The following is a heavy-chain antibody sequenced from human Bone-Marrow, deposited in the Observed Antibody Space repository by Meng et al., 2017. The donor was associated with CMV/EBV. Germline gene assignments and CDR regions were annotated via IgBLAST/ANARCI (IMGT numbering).Heavy chain of an antibody. CDR2: IYWNDDK. D-gene: IGHD3-22*01. V-gene: IGHV2-5*01. Sequence: SGPTLVKPTQTLTLTCTFSGFSLSTSGVGVGWIRQPPGKALEWLALIYWNDDKRYSPSLKSRLTITKDTSKNQVVLTMTNMDPVDTATYYCAHSPPPPYYYDSSGYYGMDVWGQGTTVPVSS. CDR3: AHSPPPPYYYDSSGYYGMDV. J-gene: IGHJ6*02. CDR1: GFSLSTSGVG.